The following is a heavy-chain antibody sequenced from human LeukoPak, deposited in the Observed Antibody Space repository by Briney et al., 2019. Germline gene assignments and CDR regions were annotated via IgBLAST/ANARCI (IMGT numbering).Heavy chain of an antibody. D-gene: IGHD3-10*01. J-gene: IGHJ4*02. Sequence: GESLKISCKGSGYSFTSYWIGWVRQAPGKGLEWVSVISGSAGYTYYPVPVKGRFTISRDNSRKTLLLQMNSLRVEDTAVYYCAKDRIDSGSYYYIDDWGQGTLVTVSS. CDR2: ISGSAGYT. CDR3: AKDRIDSGSYYYIDD. CDR1: GYSFTSYW. V-gene: IGHV3-23*01.